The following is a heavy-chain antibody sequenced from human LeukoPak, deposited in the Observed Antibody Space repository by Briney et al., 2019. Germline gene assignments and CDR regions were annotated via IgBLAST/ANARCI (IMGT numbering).Heavy chain of an antibody. CDR2: IYHSGST. J-gene: IGHJ4*02. D-gene: IGHD3-9*01. CDR1: GYSISSGYY. V-gene: IGHV4-38-2*02. Sequence: TSETLSLTCTVSGYSISSGYYWGWIRQPPGKGLEWIGSIYHSGSTYYNPSLKSRVTIPVDTSKNQFSLKLSSVTAADTAVYYCARIRYFDWSLDYWGQGTLVTVSS. CDR3: ARIRYFDWSLDY.